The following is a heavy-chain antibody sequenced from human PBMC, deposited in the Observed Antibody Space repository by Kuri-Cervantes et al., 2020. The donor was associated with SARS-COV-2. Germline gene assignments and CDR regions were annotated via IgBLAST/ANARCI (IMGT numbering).Heavy chain of an antibody. V-gene: IGHV1-69*05. CDR3: ARASGYWDH. Sequence: SVKVSCKASGGNFSNYAITWVRQAPGPGLEWVGGISPIFGKAKYAQKFQGRVTVTTDRSTNTAYMELRSLRSDDTAVYYCARASGYWDHWGQGTLVTVSS. D-gene: IGHD3-3*01. J-gene: IGHJ4*02. CDR2: ISPIFGKA. CDR1: GGNFSNYA.